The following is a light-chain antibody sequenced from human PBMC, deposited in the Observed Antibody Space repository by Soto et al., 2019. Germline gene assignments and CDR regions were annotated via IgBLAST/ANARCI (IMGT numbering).Light chain of an antibody. CDR2: GAS. Sequence: EIVMTQSPATLSVSPGERATLSCRASESVSINVAWYQQKPGQAPTLLIYGASTRATGIPARFSGRGSGTEFTLTISSLQSEDFAVYYCQQYNNWPRTFGQGTKVDIK. CDR1: ESVSIN. V-gene: IGKV3-15*01. J-gene: IGKJ1*01. CDR3: QQYNNWPRT.